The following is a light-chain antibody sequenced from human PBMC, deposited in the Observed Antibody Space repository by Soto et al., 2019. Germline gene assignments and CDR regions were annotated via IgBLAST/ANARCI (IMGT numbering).Light chain of an antibody. Sequence: QSVLTQPPSVSAAPGQRVTISCSGSGSNVGANFVSWYQQLPGTALKLLIYANNKRPSGIPDRFSGSKSDTSATLDITGLQTGDEADYYCGTWDTSLNVFLFGGGTKLTVL. V-gene: IGLV1-51*01. J-gene: IGLJ2*01. CDR1: GSNVGANF. CDR2: ANN. CDR3: GTWDTSLNVFL.